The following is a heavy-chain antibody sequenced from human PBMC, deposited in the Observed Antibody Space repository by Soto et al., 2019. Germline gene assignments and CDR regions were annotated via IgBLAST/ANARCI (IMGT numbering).Heavy chain of an antibody. CDR1: GFTFSNAW. V-gene: IGHV3-15*01. CDR2: IKSKTDGGTT. CDR3: TTDNATTTGDYFDY. J-gene: IGHJ4*02. Sequence: GGSLRLSCAASGFTFSNAWMSWVRQAPGKGLEWVGRIKSKTDGGTTDYAAPVKGRFTISRDDSKNMLYLQMNSMKNEDTAVYYCTTDNATTTGDYFDYWGQGTLVTVSS. D-gene: IGHD1-1*01.